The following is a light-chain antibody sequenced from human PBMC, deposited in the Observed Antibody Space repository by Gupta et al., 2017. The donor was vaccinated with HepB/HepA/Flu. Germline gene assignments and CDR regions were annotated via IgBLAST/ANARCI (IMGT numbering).Light chain of an antibody. CDR3: QQYDHLPIT. V-gene: IGKV1-33*01. CDR2: DAS. Sequence: DIQMTQSPSSLSASVGDRVTITCQASQDIRNYLNWYQQKPGKAPKLLIYDASNLETGVPSRFSGSGSGTDFTFTISSLQPEDIATYYCQQYDHLPITLGGGTKVEIK. J-gene: IGKJ4*01. CDR1: QDIRNY.